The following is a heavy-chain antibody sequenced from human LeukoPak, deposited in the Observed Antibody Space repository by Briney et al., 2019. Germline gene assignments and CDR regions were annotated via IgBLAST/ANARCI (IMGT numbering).Heavy chain of an antibody. Sequence: SETLSLTCTVSGGSISSSSYYWGWIRQPPGKGLEWIGTIYYSGSTYYNPSLKSRVTISVDTSKNQFSLKLSSVTAADTAVYSCARGANWGSPDYWGQGTLVTVSS. CDR2: IYYSGST. CDR3: ARGANWGSPDY. CDR1: GGSISSSSYY. V-gene: IGHV4-39*07. D-gene: IGHD7-27*01. J-gene: IGHJ4*02.